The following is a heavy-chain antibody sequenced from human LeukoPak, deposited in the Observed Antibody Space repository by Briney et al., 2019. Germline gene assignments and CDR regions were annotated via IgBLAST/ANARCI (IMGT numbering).Heavy chain of an antibody. D-gene: IGHD3-10*01. CDR3: ARWGSNMAREKGDH. J-gene: IGHJ4*02. Sequence: SETLSLTCTVSGGSISSSSYYWGWIRQPPGKGLEWIGSIYYSGSTYYNPSLKTRVTISVDTSKNQFSLKLNSVTAADTAVYYCARWGSNMAREKGDHWGQGTLVTVSS. CDR1: GGSISSSSYY. V-gene: IGHV4-39*07. CDR2: IYYSGST.